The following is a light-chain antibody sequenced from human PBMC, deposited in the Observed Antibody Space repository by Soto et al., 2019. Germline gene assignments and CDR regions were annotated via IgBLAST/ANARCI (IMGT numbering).Light chain of an antibody. J-gene: IGKJ1*01. CDR1: QTISSW. V-gene: IGKV1-5*03. CDR3: QHYNSYSEA. Sequence: SQMTQSPSPLSGSVAEGDSITCPASQTISSWLAWYQQKPGKAPKLLIYKSSTLKSGVPSRFSGCGSGTEFTLTISSLQPDDFATYYCQHYNSYSEAFGLGTKVDIK. CDR2: KSS.